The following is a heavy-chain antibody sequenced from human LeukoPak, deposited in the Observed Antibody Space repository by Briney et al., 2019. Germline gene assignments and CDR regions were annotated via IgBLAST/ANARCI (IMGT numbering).Heavy chain of an antibody. CDR1: GFTFSRYE. D-gene: IGHD6-19*01. CDR2: ISSSGTTL. J-gene: IGHJ4*02. V-gene: IGHV3-48*03. Sequence: QPGGSLRLSCAASGFTFSRYEMNWVRQAPGRGLEWISYISSSGTTLYYAASMKGRFTISRDNDKNALYLQMNSLRAEDTAVYYCAKPAISSRGWYYDYWGQGTLVTVSS. CDR3: AKPAISSRGWYYDY.